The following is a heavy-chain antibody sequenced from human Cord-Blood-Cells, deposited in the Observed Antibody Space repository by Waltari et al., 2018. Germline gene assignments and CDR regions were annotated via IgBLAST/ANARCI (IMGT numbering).Heavy chain of an antibody. CDR3: ARNPYSSGWFLFDY. J-gene: IGHJ4*01. D-gene: IGHD6-19*01. CDR1: GYTFTSYA. CDR2: INAGNGNT. V-gene: IGHV1-3*01. Sequence: QVQLVQSGAEVKKPGASVKVSCKASGYTFTSYAMQWVRQAPGQRLEWMGWINAGNGNTKYSQKFQGRVTITRDTSASTAYMELSSLRSEDTAVYYCARNPYSSGWFLFDYWVYVTLRTVS.